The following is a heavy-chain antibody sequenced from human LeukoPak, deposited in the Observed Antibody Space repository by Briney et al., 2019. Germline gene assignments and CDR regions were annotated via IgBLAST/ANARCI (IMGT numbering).Heavy chain of an antibody. CDR1: GFTFSSYE. D-gene: IGHD4-23*01. V-gene: IGHV3-48*03. CDR2: ISSSGSTI. CDR3: ARVATVVTSLDY. J-gene: IGHJ4*02. Sequence: PGGSLRLSCAASGFTFSSYEMNWVRQAPGKGLEWVSYISSSGSTIYYADSVKGRFTISRDNAKNSLYLQMNSLRAEDTAVYYCARVATVVTSLDYWGQGTLVTVSS.